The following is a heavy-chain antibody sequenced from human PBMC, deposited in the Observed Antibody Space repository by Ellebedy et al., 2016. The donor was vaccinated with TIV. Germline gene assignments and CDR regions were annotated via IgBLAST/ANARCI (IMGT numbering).Heavy chain of an antibody. CDR1: GGSFSGYY. Sequence: MPSETLSLTCAVYGGSFSGYYWSWIRQPPGKGLEWIGYIYYSGITNYNPSLQSRITISVDTSKNHFSLKLSSVTAADTAVYYCARVVWQQPVSYAFDIWGQGTMVTVSS. V-gene: IGHV4-59*01. CDR2: IYYSGIT. CDR3: ARVVWQQPVSYAFDI. D-gene: IGHD6-13*01. J-gene: IGHJ3*02.